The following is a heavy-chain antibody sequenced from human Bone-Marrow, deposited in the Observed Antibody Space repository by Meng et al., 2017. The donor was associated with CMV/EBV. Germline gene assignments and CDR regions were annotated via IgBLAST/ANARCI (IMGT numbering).Heavy chain of an antibody. Sequence: SETLSLTCTVSGGSISSSSYYWGWIRQPPGKGLEWIGSIYYSGSTYYNPSLKSRVTMSVDKSKNQFSLRLTSVTAADTAVYYCARENSGWDPSFLFFDLWGRGTLVTVSS. V-gene: IGHV4-39*07. J-gene: IGHJ2*01. CDR3: ARENSGWDPSFLFFDL. D-gene: IGHD6-19*01. CDR1: GGSISSSSYY. CDR2: IYYSGST.